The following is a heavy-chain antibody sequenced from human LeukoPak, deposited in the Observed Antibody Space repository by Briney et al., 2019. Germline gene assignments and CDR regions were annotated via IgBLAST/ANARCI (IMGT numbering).Heavy chain of an antibody. J-gene: IGHJ4*02. CDR1: VFTYSSYS. CDR2: ISGSGGST. CDR3: AKTGTPWYYFDY. D-gene: IGHD6-13*01. V-gene: IGHV3-23*01. Sequence: GGSLRLSCAASVFTYSSYSMSWVRHAPGKGLEWVSAISGSGGSTYYADSVKGRFTISRENSKNTLYLQMNSLRAEDTAVYYCAKTGTPWYYFDYWGQGTLVTVSS.